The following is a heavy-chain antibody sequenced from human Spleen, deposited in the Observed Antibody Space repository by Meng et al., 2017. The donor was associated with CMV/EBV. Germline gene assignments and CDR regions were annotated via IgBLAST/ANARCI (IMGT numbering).Heavy chain of an antibody. J-gene: IGHJ4*02. CDR2: IYYGGSNQ. CDR1: GFTFSNYG. V-gene: IGHV3-33*01. D-gene: IGHD6-13*01. CDR3: ARFSSSWYVLPFDY. Sequence: GESLKISCAASGFTFSNYGMHWVRQAPGKGLEWVAIIYYGGSNQDYADSVKGRFTISRDNSKNTLYLQMNSLRAADTAVYYCARFSSSWYVLPFDYWGQGTLVTVSS.